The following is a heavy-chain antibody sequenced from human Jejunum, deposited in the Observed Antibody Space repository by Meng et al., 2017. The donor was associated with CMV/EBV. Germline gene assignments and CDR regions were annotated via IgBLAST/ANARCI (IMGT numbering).Heavy chain of an antibody. J-gene: IGHJ4*02. V-gene: IGHV3-33*01. Sequence: SGAASGFSFSSYGIHWVRQAPGKGLEWVTVIWYDGSNKYYADSVKGRFTISRDNSKNTLYLQMNSLRDEDTAVYYCARGRDSSGLDYWGQGTLVTVSS. CDR2: IWYDGSNK. CDR3: ARGRDSSGLDY. D-gene: IGHD6-19*01. CDR1: GFSFSSYG.